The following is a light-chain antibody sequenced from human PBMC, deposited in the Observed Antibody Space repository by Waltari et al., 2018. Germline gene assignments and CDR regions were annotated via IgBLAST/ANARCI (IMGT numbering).Light chain of an antibody. CDR2: EVT. V-gene: IGLV2-8*01. CDR3: CSYVGSNNDV. CDR1: TSDIGGCNY. J-gene: IGLJ3*02. Sequence: QSALTQPPSASGSPGQSATISCTGTTSDIGGCNYVSWYQQHPDKVPKLMIYEVTKRPSGVPDRFSGSKSGNTASLTVSGLQAEDEADYYCCSYVGSNNDVFGGGTKLTVL.